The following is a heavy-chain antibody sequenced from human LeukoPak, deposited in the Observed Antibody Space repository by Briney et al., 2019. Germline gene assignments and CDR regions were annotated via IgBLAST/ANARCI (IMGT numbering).Heavy chain of an antibody. CDR2: IYPGDSDT. Sequence: GESLKISCKGSGYSFTYNWIGWVRQMPGKGLEWMGIIYPGDSDTKYSPSFQGQVTISADKSINTAYLQWSSLKASDTAIYYCARRNQYSSGWFYFDSWGQGTLVTVSS. CDR1: GYSFTYNW. V-gene: IGHV5-51*01. J-gene: IGHJ4*02. CDR3: ARRNQYSSGWFYFDS. D-gene: IGHD6-19*01.